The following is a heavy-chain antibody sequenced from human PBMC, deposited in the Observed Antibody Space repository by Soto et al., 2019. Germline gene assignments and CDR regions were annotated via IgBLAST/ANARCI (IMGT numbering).Heavy chain of an antibody. Sequence: QVQLVESGGDVVQPGRSLRLSCAASGFTFSSYAMHWVRQAPGKGLDWVAVISYDGRNKYYADSVKGRFTISRDNSKNTLSLQMNSLRAEDTAVYYCARDRSDFWSGWDAFDIWGQGTMVTVAS. V-gene: IGHV3-30*04. CDR2: ISYDGRNK. CDR1: GFTFSSYA. J-gene: IGHJ3*02. CDR3: ARDRSDFWSGWDAFDI. D-gene: IGHD3-3*01.